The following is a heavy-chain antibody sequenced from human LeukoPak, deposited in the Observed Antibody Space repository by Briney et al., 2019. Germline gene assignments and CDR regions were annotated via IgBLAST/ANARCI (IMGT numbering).Heavy chain of an antibody. Sequence: GGSLRPSCAASGFTFSSYAMSWVRQAPGKGLEWVSAISGSGGSTYYADSVKGRFTISRDNSKNTLYLQMNSLRAEDTAVYYCAKEHCSSTSCYFFVLSDAFDIWGQGTMVTVSS. J-gene: IGHJ3*02. CDR1: GFTFSSYA. CDR3: AKEHCSSTSCYFFVLSDAFDI. CDR2: ISGSGGST. V-gene: IGHV3-23*01. D-gene: IGHD2-2*01.